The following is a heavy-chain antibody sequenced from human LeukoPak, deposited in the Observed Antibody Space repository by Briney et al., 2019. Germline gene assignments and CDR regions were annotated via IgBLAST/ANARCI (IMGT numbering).Heavy chain of an antibody. CDR3: ARALYLPENYYYYYGMDV. CDR2: ISSSGSTI. Sequence: GGSLRLSCAASGFTFSSYEMNWVRQAPGKGLEWVSYISSSGSTIYYVDSVKGRFTISRDNAKNSLYLQMNSLRAEDTAVYYCARALYLPENYYYYYGMDVWGKGTTVTVSS. J-gene: IGHJ6*04. V-gene: IGHV3-48*03. CDR1: GFTFSSYE. D-gene: IGHD2-2*01.